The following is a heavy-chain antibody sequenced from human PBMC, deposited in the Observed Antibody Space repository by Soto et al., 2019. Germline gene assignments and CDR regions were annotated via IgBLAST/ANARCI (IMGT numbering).Heavy chain of an antibody. D-gene: IGHD6-25*01. CDR3: ARDSGPAGGGACDI. CDR1: GFTFSTHA. CDR2: VDVGGGST. Sequence: EVQLLESGGGLVQPGGSLRLSCAASGFTFSTHAMIWVRQAPGKGLNWVSTVDVGGGSTYYPDSVKGRFTVARDNSKNTVYLQLSTLRAEVTAIYFCARDSGPAGGGACDIWGQGTMVTVSS. J-gene: IGHJ3*02. V-gene: IGHV3-23*01.